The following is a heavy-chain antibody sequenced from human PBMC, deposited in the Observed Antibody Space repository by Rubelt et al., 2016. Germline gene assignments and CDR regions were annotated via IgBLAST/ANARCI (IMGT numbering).Heavy chain of an antibody. D-gene: IGHD5-18*01. CDR2: IIPIFGTA. CDR3: ARGHSYGSYYYYGMDV. CDR1: SSYA. J-gene: IGHJ6*02. Sequence: SSYAISWVRQAPGQGLEWMGGIIPIFGTANYAQKFQGRVTITADESTSTAYMELSSLRSEDTAVYYCARGHSYGSYYYYGMDVWGQGTTVTVS. V-gene: IGHV1-69*01.